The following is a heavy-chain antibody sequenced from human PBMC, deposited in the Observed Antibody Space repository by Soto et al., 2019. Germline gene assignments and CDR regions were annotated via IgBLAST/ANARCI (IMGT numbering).Heavy chain of an antibody. Sequence: QVQLVQSGAEVKKPGASVKVSCKASGYTFSGYYMEWVRQAPGQGLEWMGWINPKSGGTNYAQKFQGWVTMTMDTSISTAYMELSSLTSDDTAVYYCARAGPSTVTEGQPFDYWGQGTLVTVSS. D-gene: IGHD4-17*01. V-gene: IGHV1-2*04. CDR2: INPKSGGT. J-gene: IGHJ4*02. CDR3: ARAGPSTVTEGQPFDY. CDR1: GYTFSGYY.